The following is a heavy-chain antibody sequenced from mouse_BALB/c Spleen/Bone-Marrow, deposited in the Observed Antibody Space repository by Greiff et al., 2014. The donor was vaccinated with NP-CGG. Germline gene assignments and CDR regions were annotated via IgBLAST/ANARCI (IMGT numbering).Heavy chain of an antibody. CDR3: ARVYLWYFDV. V-gene: IGHV2-9*02. Sequence: QVQLKESGPGLVAPSQSLSITRTVSGFSLTSYGVHWVRQPPGKGLEWLGVIWAGGSTNYNSALMSRLSISKDNSKSQVFLKMNSLQTDDTAMYYCARVYLWYFDVWGAGITVTVSS. D-gene: IGHD2-3*01. J-gene: IGHJ1*01. CDR1: GFSLTSYG. CDR2: IWAGGST.